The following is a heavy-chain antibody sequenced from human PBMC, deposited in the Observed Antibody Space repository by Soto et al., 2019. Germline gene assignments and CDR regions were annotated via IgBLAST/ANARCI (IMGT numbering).Heavy chain of an antibody. CDR2: LSGSGGST. CDR1: GFTFSNYA. J-gene: IGHJ3*02. Sequence: GGSLRLSCAASGFTFSNYAMSWVRQAPGKGLEWVSTLSGSGGSTYYADSVKGRCTISRDNSKNTLYLQMNSLRAEDTAVYYCAKGDARRAFDIWGQGTMVTVSS. CDR3: AKGDARRAFDI. D-gene: IGHD1-26*01. V-gene: IGHV3-23*01.